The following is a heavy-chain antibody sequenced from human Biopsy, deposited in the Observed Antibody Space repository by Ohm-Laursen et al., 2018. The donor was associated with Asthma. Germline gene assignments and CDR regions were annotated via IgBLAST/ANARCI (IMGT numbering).Heavy chain of an antibody. V-gene: IGHV1-69*13. Sequence: VRISCNSLGGTFNTYVIGWVRQAPGQGLEWMGWINSVFGTTNYPQKFQDRATITADDSTSTVYMELSSLRSEDTAVYYCARKAGSCISRTCYSLDFWGQGTLVTVSS. CDR1: GGTFNTYV. J-gene: IGHJ4*02. CDR3: ARKAGSCISRTCYSLDF. CDR2: INSVFGTT. D-gene: IGHD2-2*01.